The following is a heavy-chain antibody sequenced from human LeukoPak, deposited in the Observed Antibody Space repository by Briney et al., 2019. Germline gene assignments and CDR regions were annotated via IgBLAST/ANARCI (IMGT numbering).Heavy chain of an antibody. J-gene: IGHJ4*02. CDR3: ARDRGDSGWYYFDY. CDR2: ISGSGGST. V-gene: IGHV3-23*01. Sequence: GGSLRLPCAASGFTFSSYAMSWVRQAPGKGLEWVPAISGSGGSTYYADSVKGRFTISRDNAKNSLYLQMNSLRAEDTAVYYCARDRGDSGWYYFDYWGQGTLVTVSS. CDR1: GFTFSSYA. D-gene: IGHD6-19*01.